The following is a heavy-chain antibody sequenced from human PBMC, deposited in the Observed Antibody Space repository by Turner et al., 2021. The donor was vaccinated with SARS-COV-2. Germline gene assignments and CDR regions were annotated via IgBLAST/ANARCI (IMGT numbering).Heavy chain of an antibody. CDR1: GRPIRSTSYL. V-gene: IGHV4-39*01. CDR3: ARNCPKWYYYDSSCYYDY. J-gene: IGHJ4*02. D-gene: IGHD3-22*01. Sequence: HLHPQDPAPGLVCLSGALSLTCTVSGRPIRSTSYLWGWIRQPPGKGLEWIGSIYYGGSTYYKPSLKSGGTISVDTSKNQFSRKQSSVTAADTAVYYCARNCPKWYYYDSSCYYDYWGQGTLVTVSS. CDR2: IYYGGST.